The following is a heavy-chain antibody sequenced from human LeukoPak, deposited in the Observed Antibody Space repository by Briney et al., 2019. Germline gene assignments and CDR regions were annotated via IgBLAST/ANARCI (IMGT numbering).Heavy chain of an antibody. CDR3: ARDPNNYDFWSGARLWYMDV. CDR1: GFTFSSYA. Sequence: PGGSLSLSCAASGFTFSSYAMHWVRQAPGKGLEWVAVISYDGSNKYYADSVKGRFTISRDNSKNTLYLQMNSLRAEDTAVYYCARDPNNYDFWSGARLWYMDVWGKGTTVTVSS. D-gene: IGHD3-3*01. J-gene: IGHJ6*03. CDR2: ISYDGSNK. V-gene: IGHV3-30*01.